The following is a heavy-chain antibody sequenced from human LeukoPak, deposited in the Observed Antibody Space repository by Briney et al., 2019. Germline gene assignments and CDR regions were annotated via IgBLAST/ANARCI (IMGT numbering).Heavy chain of an antibody. Sequence: GASVKVSCKASGYTFTGNYLHWVRQAPGQGLEWLGWINPKNGGTYYAQNFQGRVTMTRDTSISTAYMELSTLRSDDTAVYYCARGPGPKAFDMWGQGTMVTVS. CDR1: GYTFTGNY. V-gene: IGHV1-2*02. CDR3: ARGPGPKAFDM. CDR2: INPKNGGT. J-gene: IGHJ3*02.